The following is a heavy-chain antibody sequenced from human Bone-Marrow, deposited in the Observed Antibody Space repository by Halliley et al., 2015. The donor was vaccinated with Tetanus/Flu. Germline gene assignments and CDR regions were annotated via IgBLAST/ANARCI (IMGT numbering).Heavy chain of an antibody. J-gene: IGHJ5*02. Sequence: TLSLTCTVSGDSISDHYWSWIRQPPGKGLEWVGPVYYSGSTKYNPSLTSRLTMSFDTSKNQFSLKLRSVIATDTAVYYCARDWEGGYDPWGQGTQVTVSS. CDR2: VYYSGST. CDR3: ARDWEGGYDP. D-gene: IGHD1-26*01. CDR1: GDSISDHY. V-gene: IGHV4-59*11.